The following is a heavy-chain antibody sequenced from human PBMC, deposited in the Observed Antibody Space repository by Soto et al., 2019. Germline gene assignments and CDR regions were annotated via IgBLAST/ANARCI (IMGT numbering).Heavy chain of an antibody. CDR2: IYYSGST. V-gene: IGHV4-59*01. CDR1: GGSISSYY. J-gene: IGHJ4*02. CDR3: ARSNSSWYLNY. D-gene: IGHD6-13*01. Sequence: SETLSLTCTVSGGSISSYYWSWIRQPPGKGLEWIGYIYYSGSTNYNPSLKSRVTISVDTSKNQFSLKLSSVTAADTAVYYCARSNSSWYLNYWGQGTLVTVSS.